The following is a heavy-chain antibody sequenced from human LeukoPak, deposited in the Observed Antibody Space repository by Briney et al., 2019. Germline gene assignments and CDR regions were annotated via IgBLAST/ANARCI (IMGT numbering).Heavy chain of an antibody. CDR1: GFTFSSYE. V-gene: IGHV3-48*03. CDR3: ASAEWSGYHFPFH. CDR2: ISSSGSTI. D-gene: IGHD3-3*01. Sequence: GGPVRLSCAASGFTFSSYEMNWVRQAPGKGLEWVSYISSSGSTIYYADSVKGRFTISRDNAKNSLYLQMNSLRAEDTAVYYCASAEWSGYHFPFHWGQGT. J-gene: IGHJ4*02.